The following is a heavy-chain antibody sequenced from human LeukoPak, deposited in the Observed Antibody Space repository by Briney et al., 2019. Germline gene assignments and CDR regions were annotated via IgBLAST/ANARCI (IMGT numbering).Heavy chain of an antibody. Sequence: PSETLSLTCTVSGYSISSGYYWGWIRQPPGKGLEWIGEIYRSGSTNYNPSLKSRVTISLDKSKNQFSLRLSSVTAADTAVYYCARYRGASGYHFDYWGQGTLVTVSS. V-gene: IGHV4-38-2*02. D-gene: IGHD5-12*01. J-gene: IGHJ4*02. CDR3: ARYRGASGYHFDY. CDR1: GYSISSGYY. CDR2: IYRSGST.